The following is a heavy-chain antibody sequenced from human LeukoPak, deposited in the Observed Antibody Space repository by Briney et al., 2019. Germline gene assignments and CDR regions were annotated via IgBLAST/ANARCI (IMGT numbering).Heavy chain of an antibody. CDR2: MNPSGST. D-gene: IGHD3-22*01. CDR1: GGSFSGYY. CDR3: ARGRQDVTMIVVVMTAVSYYLDV. V-gene: IGHV4-34*01. J-gene: IGHJ6*03. Sequence: SETLSLTCAVYGGSFSGYYWTWIRQTPEKGLEWIGEMNPSGSTSYNPSLKSRVTISVDTSKNQFSLKLSSVTAADTVVYYCARGRQDVTMIVVVMTAVSYYLDVWGKGTTVTVS.